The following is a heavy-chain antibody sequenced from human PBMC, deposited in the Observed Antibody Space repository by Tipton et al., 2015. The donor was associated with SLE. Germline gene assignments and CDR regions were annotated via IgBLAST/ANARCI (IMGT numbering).Heavy chain of an antibody. J-gene: IGHJ4*02. CDR2: IYYSGST. V-gene: IGHV4-59*12. CDR1: GGSISSYY. Sequence: TLSLTCTVSGGSISSYYWSWIRQPPGKGLEWIGYIYYSGSTNYNPSLKSRVTISVDTSKNQFSLKLSSVTAADTAVYYCARGLRVRGTRDWGQGTLVTVSS. D-gene: IGHD3-10*01. CDR3: ARGLRVRGTRD.